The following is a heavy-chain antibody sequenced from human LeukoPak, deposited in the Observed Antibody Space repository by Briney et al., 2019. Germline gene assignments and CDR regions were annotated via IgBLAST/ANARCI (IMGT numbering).Heavy chain of an antibody. CDR1: DTSITSYY. V-gene: IGHV4-59*01. CDR2: VFYTGST. J-gene: IGHJ5*02. D-gene: IGHD4-17*01. CDR3: ARARGGYGDYGNWFDP. Sequence: NPSETLSLTCTVSDTSITSYYWTWLRQPPGKGLEWIGFVFYTGSTNYNPSLKSRVTFSLDTSNSQFSLKLTSVTPADTAVYYCARARGGYGDYGNWFDPWGPGTLVVVSS.